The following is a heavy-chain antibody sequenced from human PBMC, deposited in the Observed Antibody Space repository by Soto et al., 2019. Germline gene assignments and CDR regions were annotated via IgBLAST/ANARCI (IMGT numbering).Heavy chain of an antibody. Sequence: GSLSLSYVAPGFTFSNYVMSWVRQAPGKGLECVAAIAGNGGILYYTDSVKGRFSISRDNSKNTLHLQMNSLRAEDTAVYYCARREFFSFDSWGQGILVTVSS. CDR3: ARREFFSFDS. CDR2: IAGNGGIL. J-gene: IGHJ4*02. CDR1: GFTFSNYV. V-gene: IGHV3-23*01. D-gene: IGHD3-10*01.